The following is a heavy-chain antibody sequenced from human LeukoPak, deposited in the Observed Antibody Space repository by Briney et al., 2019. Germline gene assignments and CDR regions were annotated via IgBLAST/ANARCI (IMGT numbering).Heavy chain of an antibody. J-gene: IGHJ4*02. CDR1: GFTFSSYG. V-gene: IGHV3-30*02. CDR2: IRYDGSNK. CDR3: AILPGYSSGWYEVNY. D-gene: IGHD6-13*01. Sequence: PGGSLRLSCAASGFTFSSYGMHWVRQAPGKGLEWVAFIRYDGSNKYYADSVKGRFTISRDNSKNTLYLQMNSPRAEDTAVYYCAILPGYSSGWYEVNYWGQGTLVTVSS.